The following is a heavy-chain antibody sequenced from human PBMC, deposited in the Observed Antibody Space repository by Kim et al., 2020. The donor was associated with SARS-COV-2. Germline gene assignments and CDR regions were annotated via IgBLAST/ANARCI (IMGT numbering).Heavy chain of an antibody. V-gene: IGHV7-4-1*02. CDR1: GYTFTSYA. Sequence: ASVKVSCKASGYTFTSYAMNWVRQAPGQGLEWMGWINTNTGNPTYAQGFTGRFVFSLDTSVSTAYLQISSLKAEDTAVYYCARVGARDYYGSGSYYRTFDPWGQGTLVTVSS. CDR2: INTNTGNP. CDR3: ARVGARDYYGSGSYYRTFDP. J-gene: IGHJ5*02. D-gene: IGHD3-10*01.